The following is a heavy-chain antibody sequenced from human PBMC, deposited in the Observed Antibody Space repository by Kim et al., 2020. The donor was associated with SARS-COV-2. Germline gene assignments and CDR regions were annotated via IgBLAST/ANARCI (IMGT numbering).Heavy chain of an antibody. CDR1: GFTFSSYG. CDR2: IWYDGSNK. CDR3: ARDLGISSSAFFDY. V-gene: IGHV3-33*01. J-gene: IGHJ4*02. D-gene: IGHD3-3*02. Sequence: GGSLRLSCAASGFTFSSYGMHWVRQAPGKGLEWVAVIWYDGSNKYYADSVKGRFTISRDNSKNTLYLQMNSLRAEDTAVYYCARDLGISSSAFFDYWGQGTLVTVSS.